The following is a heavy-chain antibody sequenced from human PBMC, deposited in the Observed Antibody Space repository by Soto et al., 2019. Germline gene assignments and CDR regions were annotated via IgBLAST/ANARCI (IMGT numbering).Heavy chain of an antibody. Sequence: GGSLRLSCAASGFTFSSYGMHWVRQAPGKGLEWVAVIWYDGSNKYYADSVKGRFTISRDNSKNTLYLQMNSLRAEDTAVYYCARVGSSSWHGGPAFDPWGQGTLVTVSS. D-gene: IGHD6-13*01. CDR1: GFTFSSYG. V-gene: IGHV3-33*01. CDR2: IWYDGSNK. J-gene: IGHJ5*02. CDR3: ARVGSSSWHGGPAFDP.